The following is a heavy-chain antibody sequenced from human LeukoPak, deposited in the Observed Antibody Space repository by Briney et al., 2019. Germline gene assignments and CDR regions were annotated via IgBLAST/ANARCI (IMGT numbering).Heavy chain of an antibody. CDR2: IYRRGST. V-gene: IGHV3-53*01. D-gene: IGHD2-15*01. Sequence: GVSVRLSCAASGFTVSSNYMSWVRQAPGKGLEWVSVIYRRGSTYYADSVKGRFTISRDNSKNTLYLQMNSLRAEDTAVYYCVDVVRDWGQGTLATVSS. CDR3: VDVVRD. J-gene: IGHJ4*02. CDR1: GFTVSSNY.